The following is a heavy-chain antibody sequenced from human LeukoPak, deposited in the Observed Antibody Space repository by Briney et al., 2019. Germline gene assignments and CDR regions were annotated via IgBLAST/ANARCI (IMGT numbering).Heavy chain of an antibody. V-gene: IGHV3-48*03. CDR1: GFTFSSFE. J-gene: IGHJ4*02. Sequence: GGSLRLSCGASGFTFSSFEMDWVRQAPGKGLERVSYISSSGSTKYYADSVRGRFTISGDNAKNSLYLQMNSLRVEDTAVYYCARDQNWSPDWWGQGTLVTVSS. CDR3: ARDQNWSPDW. D-gene: IGHD1-1*01. CDR2: ISSSGSTK.